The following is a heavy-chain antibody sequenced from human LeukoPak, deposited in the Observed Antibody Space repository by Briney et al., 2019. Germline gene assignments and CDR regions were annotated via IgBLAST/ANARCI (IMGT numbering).Heavy chain of an antibody. CDR2: INHSGGST. CDR1: GYTFTSYY. Sequence: ASVKVSCKASGYTFTSYYMHWVRQAPGQGLEWMGIINHSGGSTRYARKFQGRVTMTRDTSTSTVYMELSSLRSEDTAVYYCARDSISGSYYFDYWGQGTLVTVSS. CDR3: ARDSISGSYYFDY. J-gene: IGHJ4*02. D-gene: IGHD1-26*01. V-gene: IGHV1-46*01.